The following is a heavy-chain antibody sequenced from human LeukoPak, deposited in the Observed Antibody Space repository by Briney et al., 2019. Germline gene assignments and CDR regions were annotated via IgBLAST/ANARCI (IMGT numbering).Heavy chain of an antibody. D-gene: IGHD5-18*01. CDR3: ARLGYSYGLGAYYYYYYMDV. CDR2: IYYSGST. Sequence: PSETVSLTCTVSGGSISSYYWSWIRQPPGKGLEWIGYIYYSGSTNYNPSLKSRVTISVDTSKNQFSLKLSSVTAADTAVYYCARLGYSYGLGAYYYYYYMDVWGKGTTVTVSS. V-gene: IGHV4-59*01. J-gene: IGHJ6*03. CDR1: GGSISSYY.